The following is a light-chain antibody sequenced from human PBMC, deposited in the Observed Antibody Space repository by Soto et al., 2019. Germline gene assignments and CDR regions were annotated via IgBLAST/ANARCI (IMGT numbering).Light chain of an antibody. Sequence: QSALTQPASVSGSPGQSITISCTGTSSDVGAFNYVSWYLQYPGKAPKLMIYEVGNRPSGVSNRFSGSKSGNTASLTISGLQAEDEADYYCCSYASGSIYVSGTGTKLTVL. CDR2: EVG. J-gene: IGLJ1*01. V-gene: IGLV2-14*01. CDR3: CSYASGSIYV. CDR1: SSDVGAFNY.